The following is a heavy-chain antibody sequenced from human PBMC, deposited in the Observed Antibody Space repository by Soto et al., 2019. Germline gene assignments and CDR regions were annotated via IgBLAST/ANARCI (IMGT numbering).Heavy chain of an antibody. D-gene: IGHD5-12*01. V-gene: IGHV1-2*02. CDR3: ARRDIVATISYYGMDV. Sequence: YTFPGYSMHWVRQAPGQGLEWMGWINPNSGGTNYAQKFQGRVTMTRDTSISTAYMELSRLRSDDTAVYYCARRDIVATISYYGMDVWGQGTTVTVSS. CDR1: YTFPGYS. CDR2: INPNSGGT. J-gene: IGHJ6*02.